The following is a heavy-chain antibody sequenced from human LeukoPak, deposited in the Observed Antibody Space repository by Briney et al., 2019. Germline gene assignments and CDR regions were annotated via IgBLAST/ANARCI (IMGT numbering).Heavy chain of an antibody. CDR3: ARCALIVVVPAAMYAFDI. Sequence: SETLSLTCTVSGYSISSGYYWGWIRQPPGKGLEWIGSIYHSGSTYYNPSLKSRVTISVDTSKNQFSLKLSSVTAADTAVYYCARCALIVVVPAAMYAFDIWGQGTMVTVSS. V-gene: IGHV4-38-2*02. J-gene: IGHJ3*02. CDR1: GYSISSGYY. D-gene: IGHD2-2*01. CDR2: IYHSGST.